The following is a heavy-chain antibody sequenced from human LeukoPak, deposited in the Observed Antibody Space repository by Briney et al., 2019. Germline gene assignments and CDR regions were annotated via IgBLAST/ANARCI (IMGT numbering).Heavy chain of an antibody. CDR2: IYSGGST. D-gene: IGHD4-17*01. CDR3: ARSSDGDYYYYFDY. Sequence: GGSLRLSRVASGFTVSSNYMSWVRQAPGKGLEWVSVIYSGGSTEYADSVKGRFTVSRDNSKNTLYLQMNSLRAEDTAVYYCARSSDGDYYYYFDYWGQGTLVTVSS. J-gene: IGHJ4*02. V-gene: IGHV3-66*01. CDR1: GFTVSSNY.